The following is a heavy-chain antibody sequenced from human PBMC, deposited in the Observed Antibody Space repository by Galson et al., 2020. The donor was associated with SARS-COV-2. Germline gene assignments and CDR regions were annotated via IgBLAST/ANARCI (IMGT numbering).Heavy chain of an antibody. CDR1: GGSISSSSYY. CDR2: IYYSGST. V-gene: IGHV4-39*02. D-gene: IGHD3-22*01. J-gene: IGHJ5*02. Sequence: SQTLSLTCTVSGGSISSSSYYWGWIRQPPGKGLEWIGSIYYSGSTYYNPSLKSRVTISVDTSKNQFSLKLSSVTAADTAVYYCAREIRDYYDSSGYYEDGLIWFDPWGQGTLVTVSA. CDR3: AREIRDYYDSSGYYEDGLIWFDP.